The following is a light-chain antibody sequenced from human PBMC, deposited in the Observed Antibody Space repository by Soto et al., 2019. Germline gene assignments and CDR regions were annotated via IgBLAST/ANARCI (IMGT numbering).Light chain of an antibody. CDR1: QGISSY. CDR3: QHLDSYST. V-gene: IGKV1-9*01. Sequence: DIQLTQSPSFLSASVGDRVTITCRASQGISSYLAWYQQKPGKAPKLLIYAASTLQSGVPSRFSGSGSGTEFPIISSSLQPEDFAYYCCQHLDSYSTFGQGTRLEIK. CDR2: AAS. J-gene: IGKJ5*01.